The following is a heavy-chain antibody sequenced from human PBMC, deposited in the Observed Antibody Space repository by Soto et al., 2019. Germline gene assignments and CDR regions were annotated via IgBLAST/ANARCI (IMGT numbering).Heavy chain of an antibody. Sequence: GESLKISCQVSGYTFTIYWIGWVRQMPGKGLEWVGIIYPSDSDTRYSPSFQGQVTISADQSINTAYLQWDSLKASDTAIYYCARPANTVADHFDLWGQGTPVTVSS. V-gene: IGHV5-51*01. CDR1: GYTFTIYW. CDR2: IYPSDSDT. J-gene: IGHJ4*02. CDR3: ARPANTVADHFDL. D-gene: IGHD4-17*01.